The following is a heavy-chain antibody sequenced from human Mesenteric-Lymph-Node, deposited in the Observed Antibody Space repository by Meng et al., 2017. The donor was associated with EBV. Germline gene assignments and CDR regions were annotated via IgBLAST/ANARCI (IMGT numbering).Heavy chain of an antibody. Sequence: QVPLGQSGPAMKKPGTSVKVSCKTSGYTFTTYGINWVRQAPGQGLEWMGWVSASKGYTNYAQKVQGRVTMTTDSSTSTAYMELRSLRSDDTAIYYCARERVSMGRGVIIDDWFDVWGQGTLVTVSS. J-gene: IGHJ5*02. CDR1: GYTFTTYG. CDR3: ARERVSMGRGVIIDDWFDV. D-gene: IGHD3-10*01. V-gene: IGHV1-18*01. CDR2: VSASKGYT.